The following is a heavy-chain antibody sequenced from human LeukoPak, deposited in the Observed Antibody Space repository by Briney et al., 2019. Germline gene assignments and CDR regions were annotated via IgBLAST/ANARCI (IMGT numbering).Heavy chain of an antibody. V-gene: IGHV1-46*01. CDR2: INPSGGST. CDR1: GYTFTDYY. D-gene: IGHD2-2*02. Sequence: GASVKVSCKASGYTFTDYYMHWVRQAPGQGLEWMGIINPSGGSTSYAQKFQGRVTMTRDMSTSTVYMELSSLRSEDTAVYYCARDAANLVVPAAIDYYCYYMDVWGKGTTVTVSS. J-gene: IGHJ6*03. CDR3: ARDAANLVVPAAIDYYCYYMDV.